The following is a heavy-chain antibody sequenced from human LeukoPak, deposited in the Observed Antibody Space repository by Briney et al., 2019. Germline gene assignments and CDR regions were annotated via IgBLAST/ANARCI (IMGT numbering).Heavy chain of an antibody. J-gene: IGHJ4*02. V-gene: IGHV3-33*01. D-gene: IGHD3-10*01. Sequence: PGGSLRLSCAASGFTFSTYGIHWVRQAPGKGLEWVAVIWHDGSNKYYADSVKGRFTISRDNSKNTLYLQMNSLRAEDTAVYFCARGVGPYDYWGQGTLVTVSS. CDR1: GFTFSTYG. CDR3: ARGVGPYDY. CDR2: IWHDGSNK.